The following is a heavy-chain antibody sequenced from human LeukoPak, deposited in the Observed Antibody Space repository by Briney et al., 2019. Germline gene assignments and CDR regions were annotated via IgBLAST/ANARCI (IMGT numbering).Heavy chain of an antibody. D-gene: IGHD3-22*01. CDR1: GFTFSSYW. J-gene: IGHJ5*02. V-gene: IGHV3-74*01. CDR2: INSDGSST. Sequence: GGSLRLSCAASGFTFSSYWMHWVRQAPGKGLVWVSRINSDGSSTSYADSVKGRFTISRDNAKNTLYLQMNSLRAKDTAVYYCARDVRLTNWFDPWGQGTLVTVSS. CDR3: ARDVRLTNWFDP.